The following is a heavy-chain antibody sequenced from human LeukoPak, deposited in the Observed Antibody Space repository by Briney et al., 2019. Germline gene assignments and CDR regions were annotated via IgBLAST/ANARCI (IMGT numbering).Heavy chain of an antibody. CDR1: GGSISSGDYY. D-gene: IGHD3-9*01. CDR2: IYYSGST. V-gene: IGHV4-30-4*01. J-gene: IGHJ5*02. Sequence: PSQTLSLTCTVSGGSISSGDYYWSWIRQPPGKGLEWIGYIYYSGSTYYNPSLKSRVTISVDTSKNQFSLKLSSVTAADTAVYYCARVGDILTGYYPWGPWFDPWGQGTLVTVSS. CDR3: ARVGDILTGYYPWGPWFDP.